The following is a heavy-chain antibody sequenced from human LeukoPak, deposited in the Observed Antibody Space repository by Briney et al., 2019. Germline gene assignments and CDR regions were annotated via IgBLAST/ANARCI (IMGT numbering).Heavy chain of an antibody. V-gene: IGHV3-30-3*01. CDR1: GFTFSSYA. CDR3: ARSPYYDSSTYQDF. CDR2: ISYDGGFK. D-gene: IGHD3-22*01. Sequence: GGSLRLSCTASGFTFSSYAFHWVRQAPGKGLEWVAIISYDGGFKYYTDSVKGRFTVSRDNSKNTLYLQMNSLRAEDTAVYHCARSPYYDSSTYQDFWGQGTLVTVSS. J-gene: IGHJ4*02.